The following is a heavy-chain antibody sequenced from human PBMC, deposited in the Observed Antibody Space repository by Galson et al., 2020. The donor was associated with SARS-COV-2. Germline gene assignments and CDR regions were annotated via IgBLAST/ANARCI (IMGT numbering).Heavy chain of an antibody. Sequence: ASVKVSCKASGYIFSDYGISWVRQAPGQGFEWMGWISCYNGNTNYAQKFRGRATMTTDTSTSTVYLELRSLKSDDTAVYYCARDRVGHMVRGGFDRWGQGALVTVSS. D-gene: IGHD3-10*01. J-gene: IGHJ5*02. CDR1: GYIFSDYG. CDR3: ARDRVGHMVRGGFDR. V-gene: IGHV1-18*04. CDR2: ISCYNGNT.